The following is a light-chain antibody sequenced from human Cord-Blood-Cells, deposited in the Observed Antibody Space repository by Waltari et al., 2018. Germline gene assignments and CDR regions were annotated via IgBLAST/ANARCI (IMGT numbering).Light chain of an antibody. CDR1: SRHVGGANF. CDR3: CSYAGSYTWV. Sequence: QSALTQPRSVSGSPGPSVTISCTGTSRHVGGANFLSWYQQHPGKAPKLMIYDVSKRPSGVPDRFSGSKSGNTASLTISGLQAEDEADYYCCSYAGSYTWVFGGGTKLTVL. V-gene: IGLV2-11*01. CDR2: DVS. J-gene: IGLJ3*02.